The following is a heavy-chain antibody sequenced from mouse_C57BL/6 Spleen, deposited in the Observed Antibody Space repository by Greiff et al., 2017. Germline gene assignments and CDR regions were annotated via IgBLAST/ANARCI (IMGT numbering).Heavy chain of an antibody. V-gene: IGHV1-76*01. J-gene: IGHJ3*01. D-gene: IGHD1-1*01. CDR3: ARELLRSVATGGFAY. CDR2: IYPGSGNT. Sequence: QVHVKQSGAELVRPGASVKLSCKASGYTFTDYYINWVKQRPGQGLEWIARIYPGSGNTYYNEKFKGKATLTAEKSSSTAYMQLSSLTSEDSAVYFCARELLRSVATGGFAYWGQGTLVTVSA. CDR1: GYTFTDYY.